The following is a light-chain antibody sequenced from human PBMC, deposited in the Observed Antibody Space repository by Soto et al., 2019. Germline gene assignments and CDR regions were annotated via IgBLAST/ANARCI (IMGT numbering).Light chain of an antibody. CDR2: AAS. CDR1: QGISSY. Sequence: AIRMTQSPSSFSASTGDRVTITCRASQGISSYLAWYQQNPGKAPKLLIYAASTLQSVVPSRFSGSGSGTDFTLTISCLQYEDFATYYCQQYYSYPLTFGGGTKVDIK. CDR3: QQYYSYPLT. J-gene: IGKJ4*01. V-gene: IGKV1-8*01.